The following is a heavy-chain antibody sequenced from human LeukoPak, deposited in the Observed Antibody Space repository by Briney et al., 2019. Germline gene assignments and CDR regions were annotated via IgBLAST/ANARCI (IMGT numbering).Heavy chain of an antibody. CDR1: GFTFSSYG. CDR3: ASWYGSGSYFGISYYYYGMDV. D-gene: IGHD3-10*01. CDR2: ISYDGSNK. Sequence: GGSLRLSCAASGFTFSSYGMHWVRQAPGKGLEWVAVISYDGSNKYYADSVKGRFTISRDNAKNSLYLQMNSLRAEDTAVYYCASWYGSGSYFGISYYYYGMDVWGQGTTVTVSS. V-gene: IGHV3-30*03. J-gene: IGHJ6*02.